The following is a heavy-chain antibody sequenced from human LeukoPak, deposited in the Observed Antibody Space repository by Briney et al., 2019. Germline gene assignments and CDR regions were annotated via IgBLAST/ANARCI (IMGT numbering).Heavy chain of an antibody. CDR1: GFTFSSYE. CDR3: ATQPSGRWLQSGAFDY. D-gene: IGHD5-24*01. J-gene: IGHJ4*02. Sequence: GGSPRLSCAASGFTFSSYEMNWVRQAPGKGLEWVSYISSSGSTIYYADSVKGRFTISRDNAKNSLYLQMNSLRAEDTAVYYCATQPSGRWLQSGAFDYWGQGTLVTVSS. V-gene: IGHV3-48*03. CDR2: ISSSGSTI.